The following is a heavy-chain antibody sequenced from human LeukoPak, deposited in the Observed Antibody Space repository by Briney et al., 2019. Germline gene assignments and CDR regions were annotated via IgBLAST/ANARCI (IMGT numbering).Heavy chain of an antibody. J-gene: IGHJ6*03. CDR2: MNPNSGNT. D-gene: IGHD2-2*01. V-gene: IGHV1-8*01. CDR3: ARGLYCSSTSCYPQGDYYYYYMDV. CDR1: GYTFTSYD. Sequence: ASVKVSCKASGYTFTSYDINWVQQATGQGLEWMGWMNPNSGNTGYAQKFQGRVTMTRNTSISTAYMELSSPRSEDTAVYYCARGLYCSSTSCYPQGDYYYYYMDVWGKGTTVTVSS.